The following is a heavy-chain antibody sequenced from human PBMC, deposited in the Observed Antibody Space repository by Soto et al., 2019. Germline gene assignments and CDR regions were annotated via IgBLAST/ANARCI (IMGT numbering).Heavy chain of an antibody. Sequence: QVQLVQSGAEVKKPGASVKVSSKAPGYTSPSLNRPWGRQAPGQGLEWVGMINPLGFSTTYAQKFRGRVTMTRDTSTSIVYMELTNLRSEDTAVYYCARAAGRFGELYWFDPWGQGTLVTVSS. D-gene: IGHD3-10*01. CDR2: INPLGFST. V-gene: IGHV1-46*01. CDR1: GYTSPSLN. J-gene: IGHJ5*02. CDR3: ARAAGRFGELYWFDP.